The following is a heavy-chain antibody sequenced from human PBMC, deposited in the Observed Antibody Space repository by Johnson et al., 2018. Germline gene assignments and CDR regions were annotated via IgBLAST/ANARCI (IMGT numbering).Heavy chain of an antibody. CDR3: AGDGGDYDHNISYMDV. D-gene: IGHD3-16*01. J-gene: IGHJ6*03. Sequence: QVQLVQSGGGVVQPGRSLRLSCAASGFTFSSYAMHWVRQAPGKGLEWVAVISYDGSNKYYADSVKGRFTISRDNSKNTLYLQMKSLRAEETAVYYCAGDGGDYDHNISYMDVWGKGTTVTVSS. V-gene: IGHV3-30*04. CDR1: GFTFSSYA. CDR2: ISYDGSNK.